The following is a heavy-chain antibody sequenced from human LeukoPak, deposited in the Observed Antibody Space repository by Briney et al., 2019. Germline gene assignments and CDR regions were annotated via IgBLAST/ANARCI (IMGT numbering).Heavy chain of an antibody. D-gene: IGHD6-13*01. CDR1: DGAITCYY. V-gene: IGHV4-59*01. CDR2: IYGNT. J-gene: IGHJ4*02. CDR3: ARGYSTSWTYYFDY. Sequence: SETLSLTCTVSDGAITCYYWGWIRQPPGKGLEWIGHIYGNTNYNPSLKSRVTISVDTSKNHLSLKMNSVTAADTAVYYCARGYSTSWTYYFDYWGQGALVTVSS.